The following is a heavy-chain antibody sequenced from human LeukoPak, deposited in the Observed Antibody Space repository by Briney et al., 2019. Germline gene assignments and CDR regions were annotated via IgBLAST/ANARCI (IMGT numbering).Heavy chain of an antibody. CDR2: IKQDGSEQ. V-gene: IGHV3-7*05. Sequence: GGSLRLSCAASGFTLSSHWMSWARQAPGKGLEWVANIKQDGSEQYYADSVRGRFTISRDNAKNSLYLQMNSLTAEDTAIYYCARGSAGGPDYWGQGTLVTVSS. D-gene: IGHD6-19*01. CDR1: GFTLSSHW. CDR3: ARGSAGGPDY. J-gene: IGHJ4*02.